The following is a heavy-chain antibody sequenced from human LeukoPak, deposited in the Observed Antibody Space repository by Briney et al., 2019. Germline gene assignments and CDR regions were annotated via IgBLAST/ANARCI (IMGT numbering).Heavy chain of an antibody. J-gene: IGHJ5*02. CDR2: ISGTGAHT. CDR3: AKEVVPTTKAFDP. CDR1: GGTFSNSA. D-gene: IGHD2-2*01. Sequence: ASVKVSCKASGGTFSNSAMYWVRQAPGKGLEWVSSISGTGAHTYHADSVKGRFTISRDNSKNTLYLQMNTLRAEDTAVYYCAKEVVPTTKAFDPWGQGTLVTVSS. V-gene: IGHV3-23*01.